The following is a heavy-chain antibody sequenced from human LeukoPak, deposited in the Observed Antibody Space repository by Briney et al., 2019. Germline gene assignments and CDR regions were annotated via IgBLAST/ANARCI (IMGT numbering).Heavy chain of an antibody. CDR3: ARDAGYGMDV. CDR2: IYYSGSI. V-gene: IGHV4-31*03. Sequence: SQTLSLTCTASGGSISSASYYWSWIRQHPGKGLEWIGYIYYSGSIYYNPSLKSRVTISVDTSKNQFSLKLSSVTAADTAVYYCARDAGYGMDVWGQGTTVTVSS. J-gene: IGHJ6*02. CDR1: GGSISSASYY.